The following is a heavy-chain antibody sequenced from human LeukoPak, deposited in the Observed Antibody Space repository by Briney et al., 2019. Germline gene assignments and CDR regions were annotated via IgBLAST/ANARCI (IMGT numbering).Heavy chain of an antibody. Sequence: GESLKISCKGSGYSFTTYWIGWVRQMPGKGLKWMRIFHPDDSDTRYSTSFQGQVTISVDKSISTAHLQWNSLRASDTAMYYCARGYYQRSGTSNYFDYWGQGTLVTVSS. CDR3: ARGYYQRSGTSNYFDY. CDR2: FHPDDSDT. J-gene: IGHJ4*02. CDR1: GYSFTTYW. V-gene: IGHV5-51*01. D-gene: IGHD3-10*01.